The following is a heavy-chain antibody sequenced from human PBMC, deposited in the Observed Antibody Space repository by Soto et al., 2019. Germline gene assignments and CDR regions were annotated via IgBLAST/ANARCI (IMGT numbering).Heavy chain of an antibody. J-gene: IGHJ6*02. CDR2: ISGSGDTT. CDR3: VKDLGYALGNFYPGGCMDV. V-gene: IGHV3-23*01. Sequence: EVQLLDSGGDSVQSGESLRLSCAVSGFTLSGYAMNWVRQAPGKGLEWVSTISGSGDTTFYADSVKGRFIISRDNSKDTVSMDMDSLRIADQGVYHCVKDLGYALGNFYPGGCMDVWGQGTTVTVSS. D-gene: IGHD2-2*01. CDR1: GFTLSGYA.